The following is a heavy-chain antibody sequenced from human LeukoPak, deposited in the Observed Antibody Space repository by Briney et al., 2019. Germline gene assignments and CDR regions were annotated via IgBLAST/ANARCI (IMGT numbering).Heavy chain of an antibody. D-gene: IGHD2-21*02. CDR1: GGSISSGGYY. J-gene: IGHJ3*02. CDR2: IYYSGST. CDR3: ARGVVQPSRKRHIVVVTAIRHYVAFDI. Sequence: SETLSLTCTVSGGSISSGGYYWSWIRQHPGKGLEWIGYIYYSGSTYYNPSLKSRVTISVDTSKNQFSLKLSSVTAADTAVYYCARGVVQPSRKRHIVVVTAIRHYVAFDIWGQGTMVTVSS. V-gene: IGHV4-31*03.